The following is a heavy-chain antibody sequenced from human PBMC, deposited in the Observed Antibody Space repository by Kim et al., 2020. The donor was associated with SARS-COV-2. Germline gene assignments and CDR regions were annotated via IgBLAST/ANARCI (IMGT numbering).Heavy chain of an antibody. J-gene: IGHJ4*02. CDR3: TRLDYGGKGY. CDR2: IRSKANSYAT. CDR1: GFTFSGSA. D-gene: IGHD4-17*01. V-gene: IGHV3-73*01. Sequence: GGSLRLSCAASGFTFSGSAMHWVHQASGKGLEWVGRIRSKANSYATAYAASVKGRFTISRDDSKNTAYLQMNSLKTEDTAVYYCTRLDYGGKGYRGQGTLFTVSS.